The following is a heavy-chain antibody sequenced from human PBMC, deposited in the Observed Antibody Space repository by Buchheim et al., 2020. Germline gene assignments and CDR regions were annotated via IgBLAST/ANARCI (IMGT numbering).Heavy chain of an antibody. CDR2: ISGSGGST. CDR3: AKDGYYDFWSGYYKYYFDY. V-gene: IGHV3-23*04. CDR1: GFTFSSYA. D-gene: IGHD3-3*01. J-gene: IGHJ4*02. Sequence: EVQLVESGGGLVQPGGSLRLSCAASGFTFSSYAMSWVRQAPGKGLEWVSVISGSGGSTYYADSVTGRVTISRDNSKNTLYMQMNSLRAEDTAVYYCAKDGYYDFWSGYYKYYFDYWGQGTL.